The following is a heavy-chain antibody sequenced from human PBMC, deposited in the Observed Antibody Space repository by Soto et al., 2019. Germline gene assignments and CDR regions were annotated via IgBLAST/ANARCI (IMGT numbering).Heavy chain of an antibody. CDR2: INAGNGNT. D-gene: IGHD5-12*01. Sequence: ASVKVSCKASGYTFSSYAMHWVRQAPGQRLEWMGWINAGNGNTKYSQKFQGRVTITKNTSASTAYMELSSLRSEDTAVYYCARGPLRNWFDPWGQGTLVTISS. CDR3: ARGPLRNWFDP. V-gene: IGHV1-3*01. J-gene: IGHJ5*02. CDR1: GYTFSSYA.